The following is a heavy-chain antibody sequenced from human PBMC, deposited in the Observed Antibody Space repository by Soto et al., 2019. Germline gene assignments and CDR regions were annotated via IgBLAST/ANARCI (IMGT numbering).Heavy chain of an antibody. CDR3: AREARSSRYDSSGYSQYWYFDL. CDR1: GGSISSGGYS. V-gene: IGHV4-30-2*01. D-gene: IGHD3-22*01. J-gene: IGHJ2*01. Sequence: QLQLQESGSGLVKPSSTLSLTCAVSGGSISSGGYSWSWIRQPPGKGLEWIGYIFHSGSTYFNASLGSRVTISIDRSKNNFSLKLTSVTAADTAVYYCAREARSSRYDSSGYSQYWYFDLWGRGTRVIVSS. CDR2: IFHSGST.